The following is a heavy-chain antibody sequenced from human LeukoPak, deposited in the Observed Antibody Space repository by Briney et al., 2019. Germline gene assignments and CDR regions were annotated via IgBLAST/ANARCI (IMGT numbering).Heavy chain of an antibody. J-gene: IGHJ4*02. CDR2: MYPSGST. Sequence: PSETLSLTCTVSGGAISSSSYYWGWIRQPPGKGLEWIGSMYPSGSTYYNPSLKSRVTISVDTSKNQFSLKLSSVTAADTAVYYCARHGRYLSWLDFFDYWGQGTLVTVSS. V-gene: IGHV4-39*01. CDR1: GGAISSSSYY. CDR3: ARHGRYLSWLDFFDY. D-gene: IGHD6-19*01.